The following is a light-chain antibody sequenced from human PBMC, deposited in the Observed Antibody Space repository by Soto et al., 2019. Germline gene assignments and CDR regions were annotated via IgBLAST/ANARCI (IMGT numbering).Light chain of an antibody. V-gene: IGKV1-5*03. CDR2: RAS. J-gene: IGKJ1*01. CDR1: RSVDTW. Sequence: DIQMPQFPSTLSASVGDRVTITCRASRSVDTWLAWYQQKPGKAPSLLIYRASNLESGVPSRFSGSGSGTEFTLTIRSLQPDDFATYYCQQYNNYPRTFGQGTKVEVK. CDR3: QQYNNYPRT.